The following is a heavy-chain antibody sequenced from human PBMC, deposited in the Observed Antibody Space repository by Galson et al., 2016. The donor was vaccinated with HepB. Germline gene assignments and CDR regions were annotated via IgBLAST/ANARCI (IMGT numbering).Heavy chain of an antibody. Sequence: SLRLSCAASGFTFSTYSLHWVRQAPGKGLEWVAVISGDGSKEYYADSVKGRFTISRDNAKNSLYLQMNSLRAEDRAVYYCARLGPIAAADYWGQGTLVTVSS. D-gene: IGHD6-13*01. J-gene: IGHJ4*02. CDR1: GFTFSTYS. V-gene: IGHV3-30*04. CDR2: ISGDGSKE. CDR3: ARLGPIAAADY.